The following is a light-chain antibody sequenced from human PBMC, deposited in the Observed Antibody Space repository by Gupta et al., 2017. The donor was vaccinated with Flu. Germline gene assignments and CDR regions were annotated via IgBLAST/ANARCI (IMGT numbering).Light chain of an antibody. Sequence: VTPRQPPSLSCKSTHGLLHSDSNTSLCWYLQKPGQPPQLLIHDVSNRFSGVAAVCCGGGSGTDFTLNISRVEAEYVVVYYCIQAIGVTVTLGGGTKVEL. CDR3: IQAIGVTVT. J-gene: IGKJ4*01. CDR2: DVS. CDR1: HGLLHSDSNTS. V-gene: IGKV2D-29*01.